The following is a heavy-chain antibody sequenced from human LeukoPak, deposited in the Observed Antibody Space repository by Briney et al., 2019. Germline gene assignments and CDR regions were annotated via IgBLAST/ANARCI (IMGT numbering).Heavy chain of an antibody. CDR1: GFTFSGYA. Sequence: GGSLRLSCVGSGFTFSGYAMHWVRQAPGKGLEWVAVISYDGSNKYYADSVKGRFTISRDNSKNTLYLQMNSLRAEDTAVYSCAKARGEQNGGSNYWGQGTQVIVSS. CDR3: AKARGEQNGGSNY. J-gene: IGHJ4*02. CDR2: ISYDGSNK. D-gene: IGHD2-15*01. V-gene: IGHV3-30-3*01.